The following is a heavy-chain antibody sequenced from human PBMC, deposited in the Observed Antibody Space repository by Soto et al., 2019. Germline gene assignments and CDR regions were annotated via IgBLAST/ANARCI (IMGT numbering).Heavy chain of an antibody. J-gene: IGHJ4*02. CDR1: GFTFSSYA. Sequence: PGGSLRLSCAASGFTFSSYAMSWVRQAPGKGLEWVSAISGSGGSTYYADSVKGRFTISRDNSKNTLYLQMNSLRAEDTAVYYCAILQWSSGSYYFDYWGQGTLVTVSS. CDR3: AILQWSSGSYYFDY. V-gene: IGHV3-23*01. CDR2: ISGSGGST. D-gene: IGHD3-22*01.